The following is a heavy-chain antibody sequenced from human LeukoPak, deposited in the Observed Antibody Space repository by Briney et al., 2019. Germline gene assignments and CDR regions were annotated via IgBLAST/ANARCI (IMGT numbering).Heavy chain of an antibody. CDR1: GGTFSSYA. CDR3: ARYRHTIFGVVTSYYYYYGMDV. D-gene: IGHD3-3*01. V-gene: IGHV1-69*13. Sequence: GASGKVSCKASGGTFSSYAISWVRQAPGQGLEWMGGFIPIFGTANYAQKFQGRVTITADESTSTAYMELSSLRSEDTAVYYCARYRHTIFGVVTSYYYYYGMDVWGQGTTVTVSS. J-gene: IGHJ6*02. CDR2: FIPIFGTA.